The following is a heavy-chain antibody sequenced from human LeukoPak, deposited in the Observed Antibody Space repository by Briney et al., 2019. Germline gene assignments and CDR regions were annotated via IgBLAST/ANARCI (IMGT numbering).Heavy chain of an antibody. J-gene: IGHJ3*02. CDR3: ARGISPGSGWFFDI. CDR1: GGSISSGNW. CDR2: IYHSGST. Sequence: SETLSLTCAVSGGSISSGNWWSWVRQPPGKGLEWIGEIYHSGSTNYNPSLKSRITILVDKSKNQFSLKLDSVTAADTAVYYCARGISPGSGWFFDIWGQGTMVTVSS. V-gene: IGHV4-4*02. D-gene: IGHD6-19*01.